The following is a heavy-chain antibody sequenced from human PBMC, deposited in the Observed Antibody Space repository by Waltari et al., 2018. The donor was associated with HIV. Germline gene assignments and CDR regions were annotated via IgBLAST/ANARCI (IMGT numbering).Heavy chain of an antibody. V-gene: IGHV3-74*01. CDR2: MNRDGSST. CDR3: ATSRTCDY. CDR1: GFTFSSYW. J-gene: IGHJ4*02. Sequence: EVQLVESGGGLVQPGGSLRLSCAASGFTFSSYWMHWVRQVPGKGLIWGSRMNRDGSSTSYADAVKGRFTISRDNAKNTLYLQMNSLRAEDSAVYYCATSRTCDYWGQGTLVTVSS.